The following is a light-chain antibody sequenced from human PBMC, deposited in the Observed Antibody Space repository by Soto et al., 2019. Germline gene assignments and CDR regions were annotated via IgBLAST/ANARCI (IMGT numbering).Light chain of an antibody. CDR1: SSDVGGFNY. CDR3: SSYAGSYIYYV. Sequence: QSALTQPRSVSGSPGQSVTFSCTGTSSDVGGFNYVSWYQQHPGKVPKLMIYDVNKRPSGVPDRFSGSKSGNTASLTISGLQAEDEADYYCSSYAGSYIYYVFGTGTKVTVL. V-gene: IGLV2-11*01. J-gene: IGLJ1*01. CDR2: DVN.